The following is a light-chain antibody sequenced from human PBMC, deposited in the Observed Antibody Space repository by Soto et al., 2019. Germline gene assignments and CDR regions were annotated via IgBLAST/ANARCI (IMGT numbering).Light chain of an antibody. V-gene: IGLV2-14*01. CDR1: SSDVGGYNY. CDR2: EVS. CDR3: SSYTSSSTPYV. Sequence: ALTQPASVSGSPGQSITISCTGTSSDVGGYNYVSWYQQHPGKAPKLMIYEVSNRPSGVSNRFSGSKSGNTASLTISGLQAEYEADYYCSSYTSSSTPYVFGTGTKVTV. J-gene: IGLJ1*01.